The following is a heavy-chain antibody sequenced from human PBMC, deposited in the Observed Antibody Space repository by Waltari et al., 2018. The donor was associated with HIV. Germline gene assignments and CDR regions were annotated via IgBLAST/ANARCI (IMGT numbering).Heavy chain of an antibody. D-gene: IGHD2-21*02. CDR1: GGSISSVDYY. V-gene: IGHV4-31*01. Sequence: QVQLQESGPGLVKPSQTLSLTCTVSGGSISSVDYYWSWIRQPPGKGLEWIGYIFYSGTTYYNSSLKSQTTMSVDTSKNQFSLILNSVTAADTALYYCARAPISDPYFDYWGQGALVTVSS. CDR2: IFYSGTT. J-gene: IGHJ4*02. CDR3: ARAPISDPYFDY.